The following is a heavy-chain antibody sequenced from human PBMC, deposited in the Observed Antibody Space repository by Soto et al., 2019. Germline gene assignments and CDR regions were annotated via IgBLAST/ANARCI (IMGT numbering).Heavy chain of an antibody. CDR2: IYYSGST. D-gene: IGHD3-3*01. CDR3: ASGKKYYDFWSGPYYYYGMDV. Sequence: SETLSLTCTVSGGSISSGDYYWSWIRQPPGKGLEWIGYIYYSGSTYYNPSLKSRVTISVDTSKNQFSLKLSSVTAADTAVYYCASGKKYYDFWSGPYYYYGMDVWGQGTTVTVSS. CDR1: GGSISSGDYY. V-gene: IGHV4-30-4*01. J-gene: IGHJ6*02.